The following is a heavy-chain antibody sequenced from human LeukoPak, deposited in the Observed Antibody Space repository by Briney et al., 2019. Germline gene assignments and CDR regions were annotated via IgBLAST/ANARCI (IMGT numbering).Heavy chain of an antibody. CDR1: GFTFSSYA. J-gene: IGHJ4*02. CDR2: ISGSGGST. D-gene: IGHD2-2*01. Sequence: GGSLRLSCAASGFTFSSYAMSWVRHAPGKGLEWVSAISGSGGSTYYADSVKGRFTISRDNSKNTLYLQMNSLRAEDTAVYYCAKEEDVVVVPAANHYWGQGTLVTVSS. V-gene: IGHV3-23*01. CDR3: AKEEDVVVVPAANHY.